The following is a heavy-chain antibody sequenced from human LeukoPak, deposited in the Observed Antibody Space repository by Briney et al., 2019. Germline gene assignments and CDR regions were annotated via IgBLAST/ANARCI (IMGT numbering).Heavy chain of an antibody. CDR1: GYTFTSYY. Sequence: GASVKVSCKASGYTFTSYYMHWVRQAPGQGLEWMGIINPSGGSTSYAQKFQGRVTMTRDTSTSTVYMALSSLRAEDTAVYYCARGPRLGGGAPGNYFDYWGQGTLVTVSS. CDR2: INPSGGST. D-gene: IGHD1-26*01. CDR3: ARGPRLGGGAPGNYFDY. V-gene: IGHV1-46*01. J-gene: IGHJ4*02.